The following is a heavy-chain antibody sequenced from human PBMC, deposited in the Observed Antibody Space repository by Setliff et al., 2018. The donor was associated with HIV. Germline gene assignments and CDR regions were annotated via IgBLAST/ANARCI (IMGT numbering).Heavy chain of an antibody. CDR3: ATEGAGGSYQRASALDL. J-gene: IGHJ3*01. D-gene: IGHD1-26*01. CDR2: MMTIFSTT. Sequence: ASVKVSCKSSAGSYSIFAINWVRQAPGQGLEWMGGMMTIFSTTNYARKFQGRVTITTDESTGTAYMELSNLRSEDTAVYYCATEGAGGSYQRASALDLWGQGTMVTVSS. CDR1: AGSYSIFA. V-gene: IGHV1-69*05.